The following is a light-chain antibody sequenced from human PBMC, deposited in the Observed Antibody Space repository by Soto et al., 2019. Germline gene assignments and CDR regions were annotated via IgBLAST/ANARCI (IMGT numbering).Light chain of an antibody. V-gene: IGLV1-51*02. Sequence: QSVLTQPPSVSAAPGQKVTISCSGSSSNIGNNYVSWYQQLPGTAPKLLIYENNKRPSGIPDLFSGSKSGTSATLGITGLPTGDEADYYCGTWGSSLSVVFGGGTKLTVL. J-gene: IGLJ2*01. CDR3: GTWGSSLSVV. CDR2: ENN. CDR1: SSNIGNNY.